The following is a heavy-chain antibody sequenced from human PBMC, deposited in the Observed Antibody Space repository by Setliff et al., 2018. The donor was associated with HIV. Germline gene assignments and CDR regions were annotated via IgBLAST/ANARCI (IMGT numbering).Heavy chain of an antibody. CDR2: IYYTGST. V-gene: IGHV4-38-2*02. CDR3: ARDPWVRGVIMAPDY. Sequence: PSETLSLTCTVSHDSISRDYYWAWIRQPPGKGLEWIGAIYYTGSTYYNPSLRSRVTISVDTSKNQFSLKLSSVTAADTAVYYCARDPWVRGVIMAPDYWGQGTLVTVSS. J-gene: IGHJ4*02. D-gene: IGHD3-10*01. CDR1: HDSISRDYY.